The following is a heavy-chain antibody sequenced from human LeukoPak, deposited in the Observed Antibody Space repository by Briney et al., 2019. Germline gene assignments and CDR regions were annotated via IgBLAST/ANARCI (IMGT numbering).Heavy chain of an antibody. J-gene: IGHJ4*02. Sequence: GGSLRLYCAASGFTFSRCAMTWVRQGPGTGLEFVASIIYSGSATYYADSVKGRFTISRDNSKNTLYLQMNSLKAEDTALNYCPKNGLYYTCSEHLYYFLSGGQGTLVAVSS. CDR2: IIYSGSAT. CDR1: GFTFSRCA. CDR3: PKNGLYYTCSEHLYYFLS. V-gene: IGHV3-23*01. D-gene: IGHD2-15*01.